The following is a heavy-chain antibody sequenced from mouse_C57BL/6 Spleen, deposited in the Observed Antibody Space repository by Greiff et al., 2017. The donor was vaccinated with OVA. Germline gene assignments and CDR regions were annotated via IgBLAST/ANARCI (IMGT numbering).Heavy chain of an antibody. CDR1: GYTFTSYW. D-gene: IGHD1-1*01. J-gene: IGHJ4*01. V-gene: IGHV1-50*01. CDR2: IDPSDSYT. CDR3: ARSLTTVVAHYAMDY. Sequence: QVQLQQSGAELVKPGASVKLSCKASGYTFTSYWMQWVKQRPGQGLAWIGEIDPSDSYTNYNQKFKGKATLTVDTSSSTAYMQLSSLTSEDSAVYDCARSLTTVVAHYAMDYWGQGTSVTVAS.